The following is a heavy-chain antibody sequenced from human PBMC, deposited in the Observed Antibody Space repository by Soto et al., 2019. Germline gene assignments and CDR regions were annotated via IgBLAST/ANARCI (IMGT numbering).Heavy chain of an antibody. CDR2: IIPIFGTA. Sequence: ASVKVSCKASGGTFSSYAISWVRQAPGQGLEWMGGIIPIFGTANYAQKFQGRVTITADKSTSTAYMELSSLRSEDTAVYYCARGSSRMVTANFDYWGQGTLVTVSS. D-gene: IGHD2-21*02. CDR1: GGTFSSYA. V-gene: IGHV1-69*06. CDR3: ARGSSRMVTANFDY. J-gene: IGHJ4*02.